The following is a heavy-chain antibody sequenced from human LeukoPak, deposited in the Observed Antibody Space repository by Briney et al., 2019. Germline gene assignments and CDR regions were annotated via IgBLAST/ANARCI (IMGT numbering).Heavy chain of an antibody. CDR1: GFSFTSFG. V-gene: IGHV1-18*04. J-gene: IGHJ5*02. Sequence: ASVNVSCKASGFSFTSFGVTWVRQAPAQGLEWMGWISTYTGVTHYAEKFEDRVTMSIDTSTTTAYMELRSLRYDDTAVYYCARDSDYSGNGNGDWFDPWGQGTVVTVSS. CDR2: ISTYTGVT. D-gene: IGHD4-11*01. CDR3: ARDSDYSGNGNGDWFDP.